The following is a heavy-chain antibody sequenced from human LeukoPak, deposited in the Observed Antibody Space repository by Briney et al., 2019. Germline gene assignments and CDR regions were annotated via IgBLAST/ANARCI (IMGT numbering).Heavy chain of an antibody. D-gene: IGHD3-10*01. J-gene: IGHJ4*02. Sequence: GGSLKLSCAASGFTFSNYWMTWVRQAPGKGLDWVANIKHDGSEDYYLDSVKGRFTISRDNAKSSMWLQMNSLRDEDTAVYYCARGNVRGVSSSRYYFDYWGQGTLVTVSS. V-gene: IGHV3-7*01. CDR1: GFTFSNYW. CDR3: ARGNVRGVSSSRYYFDY. CDR2: IKHDGSED.